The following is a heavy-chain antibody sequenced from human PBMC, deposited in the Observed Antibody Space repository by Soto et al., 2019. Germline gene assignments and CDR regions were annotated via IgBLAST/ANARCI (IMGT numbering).Heavy chain of an antibody. J-gene: IGHJ5*02. CDR3: PNGLVGANWFDP. D-gene: IGHD2-15*01. Sequence: EVQLLESRGGLVQPGGSLRLSCAASGFTFSSYAMSWVRQAPGKGLEWVSAISGSGGSTYYADSVKGRFTISRDNSMHTRYLQMNSLRAEDEAVYYCPNGLVGANWFDPWGQGTLVTVSS. V-gene: IGHV3-23*01. CDR1: GFTFSSYA. CDR2: ISGSGGST.